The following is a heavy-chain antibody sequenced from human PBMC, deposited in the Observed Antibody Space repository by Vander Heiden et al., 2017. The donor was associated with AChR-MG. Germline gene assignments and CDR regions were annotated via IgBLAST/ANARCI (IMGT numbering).Heavy chain of an antibody. CDR1: GFTFSSYG. CDR3: AREYGSGSYYGSGDY. CDR2: IRYDGSNK. V-gene: IGHV3-33*01. D-gene: IGHD3-10*01. Sequence: QVQLVESGGGVVQPGRSLRLSCAASGFTFSSYGMHWVRQAPGKGLEWVAVIRYDGSNKYYADSVKGRFTISRDNSKNTLYLQMNSLRAEDTAVYYCAREYGSGSYYGSGDYWGQGTLVTVSS. J-gene: IGHJ4*02.